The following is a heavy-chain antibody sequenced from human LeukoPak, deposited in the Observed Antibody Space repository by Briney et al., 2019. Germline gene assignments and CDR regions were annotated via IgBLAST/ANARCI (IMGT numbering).Heavy chain of an antibody. Sequence: SETLSLTCAVSGYSISSGYYWGWIRQPPGKGLEWIGSIYHSGSTYYNPSLKSRVTISVDTSKNQFSLKLSSVTAADTAVYYCARERSYYDSSGYYWGQGTLVTVSS. V-gene: IGHV4-38-2*02. J-gene: IGHJ4*02. CDR3: ARERSYYDSSGYY. CDR2: IYHSGST. D-gene: IGHD3-22*01. CDR1: GYSISSGYY.